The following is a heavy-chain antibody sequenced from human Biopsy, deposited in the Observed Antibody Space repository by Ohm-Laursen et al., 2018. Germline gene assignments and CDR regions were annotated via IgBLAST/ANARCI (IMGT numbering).Heavy chain of an antibody. CDR2: INPQSGGE. Sequence: ASVKVSCKTSANIFTDYYMHWVRQAPGQGLEWMGWINPQSGGEHYAQKFKDRVTMTRDTSISAAYMELSSLRSDDTAVYYCASKLDYSSGYPYWGQGTLVTVSS. CDR3: ASKLDYSSGYPY. CDR1: ANIFTDYY. V-gene: IGHV1-2*02. J-gene: IGHJ4*02. D-gene: IGHD3-22*01.